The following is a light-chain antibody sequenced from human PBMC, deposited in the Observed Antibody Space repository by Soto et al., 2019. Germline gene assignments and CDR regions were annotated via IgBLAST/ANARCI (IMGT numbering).Light chain of an antibody. Sequence: EIVLTQSPGTLSLSPGERATLSCRASQSVSSSYLAWFQQKPGQAPRLLIYGASRRATGIPDRFSGSGSGTDFTLTISRLEPEDFAVYYCQQYDSSPPTWTFGQGTKVEIK. J-gene: IGKJ1*01. CDR1: QSVSSSY. V-gene: IGKV3-20*01. CDR2: GAS. CDR3: QQYDSSPPTWT.